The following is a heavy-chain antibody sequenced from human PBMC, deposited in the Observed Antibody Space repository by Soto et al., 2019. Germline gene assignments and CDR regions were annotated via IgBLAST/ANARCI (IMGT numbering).Heavy chain of an antibody. CDR3: ASHQGSYYYGSGSYPNRYFDY. V-gene: IGHV1-69*01. D-gene: IGHD3-10*01. J-gene: IGHJ4*02. CDR1: GGTFSSYA. CDR2: IIPIFGTA. Sequence: QVQLVQSGAEVKKPGSSVKVSCKASGGTFSSYAISWVRQAPGQGLEWMGGIIPIFGTANYAQKFQGRVTITADESMSTAYMELSSLRSEDTAVYYCASHQGSYYYGSGSYPNRYFDYWGQGTLVTVSS.